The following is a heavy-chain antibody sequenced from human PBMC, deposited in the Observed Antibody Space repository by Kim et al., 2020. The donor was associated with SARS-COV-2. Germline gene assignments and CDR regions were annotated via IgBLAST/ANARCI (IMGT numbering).Heavy chain of an antibody. D-gene: IGHD6-13*01. J-gene: IGHJ4*02. CDR1: GGSISSSSYY. V-gene: IGHV4-39*07. CDR2: IYYSGST. Sequence: SETLSLTCTVSGGSISSSSYYWGWIRQPPGKGLEWIGSIYYSGSTYYNPSLKSRVTISVDTSKNQLSLKLSSVTAADTAVYYCARASQAAADYWGQGTLVTVSS. CDR3: ARASQAAADY.